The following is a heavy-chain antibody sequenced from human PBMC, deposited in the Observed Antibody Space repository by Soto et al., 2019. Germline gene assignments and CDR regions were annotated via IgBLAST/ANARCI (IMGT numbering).Heavy chain of an antibody. CDR1: GYTFTSYG. J-gene: IGHJ4*02. Sequence: ASVNVSCKASGYTFTSYGISWVRQAPGQGLEWMGWISAYNGNTNYAQKLQGRVTMTTDTSTSTAYMELRSLRSDDTAVYYCARAPYYDILTGYYLCFFDYWGQGTLVTVSS. D-gene: IGHD3-9*01. CDR2: ISAYNGNT. V-gene: IGHV1-18*04. CDR3: ARAPYYDILTGYYLCFFDY.